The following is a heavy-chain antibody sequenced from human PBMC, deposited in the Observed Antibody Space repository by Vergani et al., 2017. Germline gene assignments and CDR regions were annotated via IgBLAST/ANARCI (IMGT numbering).Heavy chain of an antibody. J-gene: IGHJ4*02. Sequence: QVKLQESGPGLVKPSQTLSLTCPVSGASVTSYYWSWIRQPPGKGLEWMGYVSFRGDTLYDPPVKGRRTISLNTSSNQFSLFLTSVTAADAAVYYCARSRIYYGAGSPEYWGQGTLVTVSS. CDR2: VSFRGDT. CDR3: ARSRIYYGAGSPEY. D-gene: IGHD3-10*01. V-gene: IGHV4-59*02. CDR1: GASVTSYY.